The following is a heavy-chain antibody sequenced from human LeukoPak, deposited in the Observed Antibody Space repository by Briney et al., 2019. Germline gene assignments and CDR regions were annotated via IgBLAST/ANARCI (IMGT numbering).Heavy chain of an antibody. CDR3: ARPPITMIVVEPPYYFDY. V-gene: IGHV3-21*01. CDR2: ISSSSSYI. Sequence: GGSLRLSCAASGFTFSSYSMNWVRQAPGKGLEWVSSISSSSSYIYYADSVKGRFTISRDNAKNSLYLQMNSLRAEDTAVYYCARPPITMIVVEPPYYFDYWGQGTLVTVSS. J-gene: IGHJ4*02. D-gene: IGHD3-22*01. CDR1: GFTFSSYS.